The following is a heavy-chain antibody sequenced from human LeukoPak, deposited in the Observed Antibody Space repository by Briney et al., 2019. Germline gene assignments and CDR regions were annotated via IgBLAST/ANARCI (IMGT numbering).Heavy chain of an antibody. CDR3: ANFERTVAGPYNWFAP. V-gene: IGHV3-23*01. Sequence: GGSLRLSCAASGFTFSSYAMSWVRQAPGKGLEWVAALSTSGGNTYYADSVKGRFTISRDNSKNAPYLQLNSLRAEDTAVYYCANFERTVAGPYNWFAPWGQGTLVTVSS. J-gene: IGHJ5*02. D-gene: IGHD6-19*01. CDR1: GFTFSSYA. CDR2: LSTSGGNT.